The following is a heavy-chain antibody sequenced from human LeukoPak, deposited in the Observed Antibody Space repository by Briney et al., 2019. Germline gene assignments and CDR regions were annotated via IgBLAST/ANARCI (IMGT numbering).Heavy chain of an antibody. Sequence: GGSLRLSCAASGFTFSNYVMNWVRQAPGKGLEWVGRIKSKTDGGTTDYAAPVKGRFTISRDDSKNTLYLQMNSLKTEDTAVYYCTTDYYDSSGYYDCWGQGTLVTVSS. D-gene: IGHD3-22*01. CDR3: TTDYYDSSGYYDC. CDR2: IKSKTDGGTT. J-gene: IGHJ4*02. V-gene: IGHV3-15*01. CDR1: GFTFSNYV.